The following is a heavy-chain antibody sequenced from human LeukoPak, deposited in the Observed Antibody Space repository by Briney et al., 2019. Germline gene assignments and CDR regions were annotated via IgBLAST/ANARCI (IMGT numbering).Heavy chain of an antibody. J-gene: IGHJ4*02. D-gene: IGHD3-10*01. CDR2: ISSSSSYI. V-gene: IGHV3-21*01. Sequence: GGSLRLSCAASGFTFSSYIMNWVRQAPGKGLEWVSSISSSSSYIYYADSVKGRFTISRDNAKNSLYLQMNSLRAEDTAVYYCARDSNYYGSGTYYKDWGQGTLVTVSS. CDR3: ARDSNYYGSGTYYKD. CDR1: GFTFSSYI.